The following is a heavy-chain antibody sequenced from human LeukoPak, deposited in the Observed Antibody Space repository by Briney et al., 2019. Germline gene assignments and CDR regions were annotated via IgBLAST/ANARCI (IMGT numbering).Heavy chain of an antibody. J-gene: IGHJ4*02. Sequence: SETLSLTCTVSGYSISSGYYWGWIRQPPGKGLEWIGSIYHRGSTYYNPSLNSRVTISVDTSKTQFSLKLSSVTAADTAVYYCASGSRWSVPYFDYWGQGTLVTVSS. CDR2: IYHRGST. V-gene: IGHV4-38-2*02. CDR1: GYSISSGYY. CDR3: ASGSRWSVPYFDY. D-gene: IGHD6-13*01.